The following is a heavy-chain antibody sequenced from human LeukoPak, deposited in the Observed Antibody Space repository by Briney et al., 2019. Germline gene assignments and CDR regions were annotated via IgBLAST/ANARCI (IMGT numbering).Heavy chain of an antibody. Sequence: GGSLRLSCAASGFTFSSYEMNWVRQAPGKGLEWVAVIRYDGSNKYYADSVKGRFTISRDNSKNTLYLQMNSLRAEDTAVYYCARDAVYSSSWQYYWGQGTLVTVSS. CDR1: GFTFSSYE. V-gene: IGHV3-33*08. D-gene: IGHD6-13*01. J-gene: IGHJ4*02. CDR3: ARDAVYSSSWQYY. CDR2: IRYDGSNK.